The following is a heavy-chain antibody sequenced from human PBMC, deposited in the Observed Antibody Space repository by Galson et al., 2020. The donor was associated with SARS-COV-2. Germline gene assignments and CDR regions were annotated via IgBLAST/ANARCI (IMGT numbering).Heavy chain of an antibody. V-gene: IGHV3-23*01. Sequence: GESLKISCAASGFSFATYAMTWVRQAPGKGLDWVSSISPNGGTTHYADSVKGRFTISRDNSKNTVYLQMNGLRADDTAVYYCAKVGASGYYWGQGALVTVSS. CDR1: GFSFATYA. CDR3: AKVGASGYY. J-gene: IGHJ4*02. D-gene: IGHD6-19*01. CDR2: ISPNGGTT.